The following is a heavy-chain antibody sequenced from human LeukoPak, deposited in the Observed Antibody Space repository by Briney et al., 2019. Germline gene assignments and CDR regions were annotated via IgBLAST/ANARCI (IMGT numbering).Heavy chain of an antibody. CDR3: WVGATYDAFDI. V-gene: IGHV3-66*01. Sequence: GGSLRLSCAASEFSVGSNYMTWVRQAPGKGLEWVSFIYSGGSTYYADSVKGRFTISRDNSKNTLYLQMNSLRAEDTAVYYFWVGATYDAFDIWGQGTMVTVSS. CDR1: EFSVGSNY. J-gene: IGHJ3*02. CDR2: IYSGGST. D-gene: IGHD1-26*01.